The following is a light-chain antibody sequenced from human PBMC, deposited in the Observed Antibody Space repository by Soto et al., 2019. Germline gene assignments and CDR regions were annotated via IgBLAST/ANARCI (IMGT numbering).Light chain of an antibody. CDR2: DES. V-gene: IGKV1-33*01. CDR3: QHYDNLTLS. Sequence: DIQMTQSPSSLSASVGDRVTITCQARQDISNYLNWYQQKPGKAPKLLIYDESNLETGVPSRFSGSGSWTDFTSTISSLQTDDMATYYCQHYDNLTLSFGGGTKVEIK. CDR1: QDISNY. J-gene: IGKJ4*01.